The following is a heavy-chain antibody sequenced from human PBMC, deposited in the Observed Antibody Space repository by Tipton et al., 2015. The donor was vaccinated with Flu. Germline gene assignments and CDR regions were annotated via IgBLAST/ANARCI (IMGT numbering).Heavy chain of an antibody. Sequence: GLVKPSETLSLICAVSDYSISSGYYWGWVRQPPGKGLEWIGCISHSGRTYYNPSLKSRVTISVDTAKNQFSQRLSSVTAADTAVYYCARSTYYYGSGSHDYWGQGTLVTVSS. CDR3: ARSTYYYGSGSHDY. V-gene: IGHV4-38-2*01. CDR2: ISHSGRT. J-gene: IGHJ4*02. D-gene: IGHD3-10*01. CDR1: DYSISSGYY.